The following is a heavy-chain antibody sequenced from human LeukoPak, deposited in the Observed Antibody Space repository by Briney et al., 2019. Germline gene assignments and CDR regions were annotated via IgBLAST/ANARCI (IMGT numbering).Heavy chain of an antibody. CDR1: GGSISSYY. Sequence: PSETLSLTCTVSGGSISSYYWSWIRQPPGKGLEWIGYIYYSGSTNYNPSLKSRVTISVDTSKNQFSLKLSSVTAADTAVYYCARGLPESYYYYGMDVWGQGTTVTVSS. J-gene: IGHJ6*02. V-gene: IGHV4-59*12. CDR2: IYYSGST. CDR3: ARGLPESYYYYGMDV. D-gene: IGHD1-26*01.